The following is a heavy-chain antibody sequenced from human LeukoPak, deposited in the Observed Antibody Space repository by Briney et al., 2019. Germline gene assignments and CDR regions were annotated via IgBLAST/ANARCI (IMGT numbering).Heavy chain of an antibody. CDR1: GFTFSSYS. V-gene: IGHV3-21*01. D-gene: IGHD2-8*01. CDR2: ISSSSSYI. Sequence: PGGSLRLSCAASGFTFSSYSMNWVRQAPGKGLEWVSSISSSSSYIYYADSVKGRFTISRDNAKNSLYLQMNSLRAEDTAVYYCAREKEGHCTNGVCYNYYYYGMDVWGQGTTVTVSS. CDR3: AREKEGHCTNGVCYNYYYYGMDV. J-gene: IGHJ6*02.